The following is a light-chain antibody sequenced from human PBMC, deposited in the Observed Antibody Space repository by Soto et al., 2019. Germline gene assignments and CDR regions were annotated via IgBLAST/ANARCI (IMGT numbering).Light chain of an antibody. V-gene: IGKV1-39*01. CDR2: AAS. J-gene: IGKJ1*01. CDR1: QSISSY. Sequence: DIQMTQSPSYLSASVGDRVTITCQASQSISSYLNWYQQKPGKAPKLLIYAASSLQSGVPSRFSGSGSGTDFTLTISSLQPEDFATYYCQQSYSTPRTFGQGT. CDR3: QQSYSTPRT.